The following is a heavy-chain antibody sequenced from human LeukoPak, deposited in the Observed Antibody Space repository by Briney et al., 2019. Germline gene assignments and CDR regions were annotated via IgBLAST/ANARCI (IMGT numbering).Heavy chain of an antibody. V-gene: IGHV5-51*01. Sequence: GESLKISCKGSGSSFTSYWIGWVRQMPGKGLEWMGIIYPGDSDTRYSPSFQGQVTISADKSISTAYLQWSSLKASDTAMYYCARHGTIFGVVILDYYYMDVWGKGTTVTVSS. CDR1: GSSFTSYW. CDR3: ARHGTIFGVVILDYYYMDV. J-gene: IGHJ6*03. CDR2: IYPGDSDT. D-gene: IGHD3-3*01.